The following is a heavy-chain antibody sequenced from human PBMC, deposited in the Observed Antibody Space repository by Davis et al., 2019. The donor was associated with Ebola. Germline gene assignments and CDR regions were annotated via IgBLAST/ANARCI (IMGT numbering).Heavy chain of an antibody. Sequence: PGGSLRLSCAASGFTFSTYDMHWVRQTTEKGLEWVSAIGRAGDTHYLDSVKGRFTTSRENAKNSLYLQMNSLRAGDTAVYYCIRDPAGHGMDVWGKGTTVIVSS. CDR2: IGRAGDT. CDR3: IRDPAGHGMDV. D-gene: IGHD3-10*01. J-gene: IGHJ6*04. V-gene: IGHV3-13*01. CDR1: GFTFSTYD.